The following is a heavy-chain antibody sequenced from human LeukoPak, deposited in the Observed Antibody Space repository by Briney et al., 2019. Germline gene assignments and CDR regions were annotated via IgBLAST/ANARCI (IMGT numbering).Heavy chain of an antibody. CDR1: GYSFTSYW. J-gene: IGHJ4*02. V-gene: IGHV5-51*01. Sequence: GEPLKISCKGSGYSFTSYWIGWVRQMPGKGLEWMGIIYPGEFDTRYSPSFQGQVTISADKSISTAYLQWSSLKASDTVMYYCARSTQRYNWNGFDYWGQGTLVTVSS. D-gene: IGHD1-20*01. CDR2: IYPGEFDT. CDR3: ARSTQRYNWNGFDY.